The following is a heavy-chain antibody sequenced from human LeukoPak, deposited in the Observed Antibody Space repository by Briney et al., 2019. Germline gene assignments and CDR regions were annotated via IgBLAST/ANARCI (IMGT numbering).Heavy chain of an antibody. J-gene: IGHJ3*02. V-gene: IGHV1-18*01. CDR3: ARVLGRDTTPDAFDI. D-gene: IGHD1-1*01. CDR2: ISAYNGNT. CDR1: GGTFSSYA. Sequence: ASVKVSCKASGGTFSSYAISWVRQAPGQGLEWMGGISAYNGNTNYAQKLQGRVTMTTDTSTSTAYMELRSLRSDDTAVYYCARVLGRDTTPDAFDIWGQGTMVTVSS.